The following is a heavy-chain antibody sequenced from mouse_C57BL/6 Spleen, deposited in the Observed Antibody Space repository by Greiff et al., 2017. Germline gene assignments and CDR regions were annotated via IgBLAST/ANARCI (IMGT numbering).Heavy chain of an antibody. D-gene: IGHD1-1*01. V-gene: IGHV5-17*01. CDR1: GFTFSDYG. J-gene: IGHJ4*01. Sequence: EVHLVESGGGLVKPGGSLKLSCAASGFTFSDYGMHWVRQAPEKGLEWVAYISSGSSTIYYADTVKGRFTISRDNAKNTLFLQMTSLRSEDTAMYYCARRFITAVVAARDDAMDYWGQGTSVTVSS. CDR3: ARRFITAVVAARDDAMDY. CDR2: ISSGSSTI.